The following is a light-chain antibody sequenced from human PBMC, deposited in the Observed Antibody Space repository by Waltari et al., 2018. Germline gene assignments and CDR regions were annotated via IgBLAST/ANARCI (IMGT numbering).Light chain of an antibody. J-gene: IGLJ3*02. CDR1: SSDVGGYTY. CDR3: SSYTSSSTWV. V-gene: IGLV2-14*01. CDR2: DVS. Sequence: QSALTQPASVSGSPGQSITIPCTGTSSDVGGYTYVSCYQQHPGKAPKLMSDDVSKRPSGVSNRFAGSKSGNTAALTISGLQAEDEADYYCSSYTSSSTWVFGGGTKLTVL.